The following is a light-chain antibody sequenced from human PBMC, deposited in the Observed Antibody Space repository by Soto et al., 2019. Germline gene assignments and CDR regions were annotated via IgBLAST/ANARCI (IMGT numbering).Light chain of an antibody. V-gene: IGLV2-14*01. CDR3: SSYTSSSIDDV. CDR2: EVS. CDR1: SSDVGGYNY. Sequence: QCALTQPASVSGSPGQSITISCTGTSSDVGGYNYVSWYQQHPGKAPKLMIYEVSNRPSGVSNRFSGSKSGNTASLTISGLQAEDEADYYCSSYTSSSIDDVFGTGTKLTVL. J-gene: IGLJ1*01.